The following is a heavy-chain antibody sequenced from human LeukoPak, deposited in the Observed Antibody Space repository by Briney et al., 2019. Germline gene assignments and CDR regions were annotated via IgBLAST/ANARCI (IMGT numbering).Heavy chain of an antibody. CDR2: IYYSGST. V-gene: IGHV4-59*01. D-gene: IGHD6-19*01. CDR3: ARVGNEWLYYFDY. Sequence: KPPETLSLTCTVSGGSISSYYWSWIRQPPGKGLEWIGYIYYSGSTNYNPSLKSRVTISVDTSKNQFSLKLSSVTAADTAVYYCARVGNEWLYYFDYWGQGTLVTVSS. J-gene: IGHJ4*02. CDR1: GGSISSYY.